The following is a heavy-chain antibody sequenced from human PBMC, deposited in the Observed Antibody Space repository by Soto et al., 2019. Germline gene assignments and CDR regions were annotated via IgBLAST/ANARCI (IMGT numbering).Heavy chain of an antibody. J-gene: IGHJ4*02. D-gene: IGHD3-22*01. CDR2: IKQDGSEK. CDR3: ARVGGGRYYDSSGYCLDY. V-gene: IGHV3-7*01. CDR1: GFTFSSYW. Sequence: LRLSCAASGFTFSSYWMSWVRQAPGKGLEWVANIKQDGSEKYYVDSVKGRFTISRDNAKNSLYLQMNSLRAEDTAVYYCARVGGGRYYDSSGYCLDYWGQGTLVTVSS.